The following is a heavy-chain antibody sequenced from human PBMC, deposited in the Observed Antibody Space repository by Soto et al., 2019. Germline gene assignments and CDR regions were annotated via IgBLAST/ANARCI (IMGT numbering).Heavy chain of an antibody. CDR1: GYRFTTYW. V-gene: IGHV5-51*01. CDR2: IYPGDSDT. D-gene: IGHD2-2*01. J-gene: IGHJ6*02. Sequence: GEALKISCKGSGYRFTTYWIAWVLQVPWKGLEWMGNIYPGDSDTRYSPSFQGQVTISADKSITTAYLQWSGLKASDNAMYYCARHGAQYQPVPALYYGLDVWGQGTTVTVSS. CDR3: ARHGAQYQPVPALYYGLDV.